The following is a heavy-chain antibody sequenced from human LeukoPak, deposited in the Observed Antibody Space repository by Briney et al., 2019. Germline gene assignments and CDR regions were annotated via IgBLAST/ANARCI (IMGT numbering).Heavy chain of an antibody. CDR1: GFTFSSYG. CDR3: ARSRQLVRYYYYYYMDV. CDR2: IRYDGSNK. J-gene: IGHJ6*03. V-gene: IGHV3-30*02. D-gene: IGHD6-6*01. Sequence: GGSLRLSCAASGFTFSSYGMHWVRQAPGKGLEWVAFIRYDGSNKYYADSVKGRFTISRDNAKNSLYLQMNSLRAEDTAVYYCARSRQLVRYYYYYYMDVWGKGTTVTVSS.